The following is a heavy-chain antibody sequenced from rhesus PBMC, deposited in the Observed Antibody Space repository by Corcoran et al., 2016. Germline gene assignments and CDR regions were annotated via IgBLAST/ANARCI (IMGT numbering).Heavy chain of an antibody. CDR3: VRDSLITKSAGDY. CDR1: GASISTYW. Sequence: QVQLQESGPGLVKPSETLSLTCDVSGASISTYWWSWIRQTPGKGPGWIGEIKGNGEDIYQKTSLKSRVTISKDASKNQFYLKLSSVTVADTAVYYCVRDSLITKSAGDYWGQGLLVTVSS. D-gene: IGHD4-11*01. CDR2: IKGNGEDI. J-gene: IGHJ4*01. V-gene: IGHV4-80*01.